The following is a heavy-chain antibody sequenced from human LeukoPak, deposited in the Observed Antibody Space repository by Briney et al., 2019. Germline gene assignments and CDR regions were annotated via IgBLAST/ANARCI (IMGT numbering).Heavy chain of an antibody. CDR3: ARVHCSSTSCPYYYYYYMDV. V-gene: IGHV4-4*07. CDR1: GGSISSYY. D-gene: IGHD2-2*01. Sequence: SETLSLTCTVSGGSISSYYWSWIRQPARKGLEWIGRIYTSGRTNYNTSLKSRVTMSVDTSKNQFSLKLSSVTAADTAVYYCARVHCSSTSCPYYYYYYMDVWGKGTTVTVSS. J-gene: IGHJ6*03. CDR2: IYTSGRT.